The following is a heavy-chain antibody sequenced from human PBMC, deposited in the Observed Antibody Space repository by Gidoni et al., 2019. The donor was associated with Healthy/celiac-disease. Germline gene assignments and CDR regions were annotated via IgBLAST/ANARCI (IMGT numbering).Heavy chain of an antibody. CDR3: ARGGDDILTGSLSWGYYYYGMDV. Sequence: QVQLQPWGAGLLKPSETLSLTCAVYGGSFSGYYWSWIRQPPGKGLEWIGEINHSGSTNYNPSLKSRVTISVDTSKNQFSLKLSSVTAADTAVYYCARGGDDILTGSLSWGYYYYGMDVWGQGTTVTVSS. J-gene: IGHJ6*02. CDR2: INHSGST. D-gene: IGHD3-9*01. CDR1: GGSFSGYY. V-gene: IGHV4-34*01.